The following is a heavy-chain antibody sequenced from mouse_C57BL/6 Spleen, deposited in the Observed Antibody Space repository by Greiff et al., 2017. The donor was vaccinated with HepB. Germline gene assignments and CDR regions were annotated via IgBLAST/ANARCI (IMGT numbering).Heavy chain of an antibody. D-gene: IGHD2-5*01. CDR3: AILNYSNFWYFDV. CDR2: IYPGDGDT. J-gene: IGHJ1*03. V-gene: IGHV1-82*01. Sequence: VQLQQSGPELVKPGASVKISCKASGYAFSSSWMNWVKQRPGKGLEWIGRIYPGDGDTNYNGKFKGKATLTADKSSSTAYMQLSSLTSEDSAVYFCAILNYSNFWYFDVWGTGTTVTVSS. CDR1: GYAFSSSW.